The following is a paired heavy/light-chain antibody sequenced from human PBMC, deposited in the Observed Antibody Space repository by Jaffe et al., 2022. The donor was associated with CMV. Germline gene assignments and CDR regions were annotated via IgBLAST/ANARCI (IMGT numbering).Light chain of an antibody. CDR1: SLRSYY. V-gene: IGLV3-19*01. CDR2: GKN. CDR3: NSRDSSGNHLGV. J-gene: IGLJ2*01. Sequence: SSELTQDPAVSVALGQTVRITCQGDSLRSYYASWYQQKPGQAPVLVIYGKNNRPSGIPDRFSGSSSGNTASLTITGAQAEDEADYYCNSRDSSGNHLGVFGGGTKLTVL.
Heavy chain of an antibody. CDR2: IKSKTDGGTT. CDR1: GFTFSNAW. CDR3: TTATEITYYDFWSGYYTPDAFDI. D-gene: IGHD3-3*01. V-gene: IGHV3-15*01. Sequence: EVQLVESGGGLVKPGGSLRLSCAASGFTFSNAWMSWVRQAPGKGLEWVGRIKSKTDGGTTDYAAPVKGRFTISRDDSKNTLYLQMNSLKTEDTAVYYCTTATEITYYDFWSGYYTPDAFDIWGQGTMVTVSS. J-gene: IGHJ3*02.